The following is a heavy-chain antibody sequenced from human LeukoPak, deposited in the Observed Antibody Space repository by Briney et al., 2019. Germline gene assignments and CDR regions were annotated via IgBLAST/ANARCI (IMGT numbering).Heavy chain of an antibody. V-gene: IGHV4-59*01. Sequence: SETLSFTCTVSGGSISSYYWSWIRQPPGKGLEWIGYIYYSGSTNYNPSLKSRVTISVDTSKNQFSLKLSSVTAADTAVYYCARGSGGNYWFDPWGQGTMVTVSS. D-gene: IGHD4-23*01. CDR2: IYYSGST. CDR3: ARGSGGNYWFDP. J-gene: IGHJ5*02. CDR1: GGSISSYY.